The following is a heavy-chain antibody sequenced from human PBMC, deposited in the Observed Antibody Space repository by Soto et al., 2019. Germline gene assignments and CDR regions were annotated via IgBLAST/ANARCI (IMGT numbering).Heavy chain of an antibody. CDR2: VKSKTDGGTT. V-gene: IGHV3-15*01. CDR3: TDNIVVVPAAPPLYRHAYYYGMDV. J-gene: IGHJ6*02. CDR1: GFTFSNAW. D-gene: IGHD2-2*01. Sequence: PGGSLRLSCAASGFTFSNAWMSWVRQAPGKGLEWVGRVKSKTDGGTTDYAAPVKGRFTISRDDSKNTLYLQMNSLKTEDTAVYYCTDNIVVVPAAPPLYRHAYYYGMDVWGQGTTVTVSS.